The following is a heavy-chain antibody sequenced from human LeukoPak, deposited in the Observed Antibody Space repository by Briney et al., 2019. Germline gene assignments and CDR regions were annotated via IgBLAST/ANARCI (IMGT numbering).Heavy chain of an antibody. J-gene: IGHJ3*02. CDR2: INPSGGST. CDR3: ARVYCSSTSCYTDAFDI. V-gene: IGHV1-46*01. D-gene: IGHD2-2*02. Sequence: ASVKVSCKASGYSFTSYYMHWVRQAPGQGLEWMGIINPSGGSTSYAQKFQGRVTMTRDTSTSTVYMELSSLRSEDTAVYYCARVYCSSTSCYTDAFDIWGQGTMVTVSS. CDR1: GYSFTSYY.